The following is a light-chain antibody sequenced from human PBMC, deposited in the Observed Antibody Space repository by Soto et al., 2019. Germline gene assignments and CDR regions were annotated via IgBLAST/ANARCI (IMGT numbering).Light chain of an antibody. V-gene: IGLV2-14*01. J-gene: IGLJ2*01. CDR2: DVS. CDR1: SSDVGGYNY. CDR3: SSYTSSSNVV. Sequence: QSALTQPASVSGSPGQSITISCTGTSSDVGGYNYVSWYQQHPGKAPKLMIYDVSNRPSGVSNRFSGSKSGNTAALTISGLQAEDEADYYSSSYTSSSNVVFGGGNKLTVL.